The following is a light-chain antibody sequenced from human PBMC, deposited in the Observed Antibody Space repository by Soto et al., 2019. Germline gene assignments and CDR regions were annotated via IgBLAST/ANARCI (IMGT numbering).Light chain of an antibody. CDR2: EVS. CDR3: SSYTSSSTRV. V-gene: IGLV2-14*01. CDR1: SSDVGGYNY. J-gene: IGLJ3*02. Sequence: QSALTQPASVSGSPGQSITISCTGTSSDVGGYNYVSWYQQHPGKAPKLMISEVSNRPSGVSNRFSGSKSGNTASLTISGLQAEDEADDYCSSYTSSSTRVFGGGTKLTVL.